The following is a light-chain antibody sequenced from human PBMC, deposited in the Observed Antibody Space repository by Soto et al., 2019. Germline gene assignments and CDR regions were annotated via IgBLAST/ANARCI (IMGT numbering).Light chain of an antibody. Sequence: QSVLSQPASVSGSPGQSITISCSGTSNDVGNYNLVYWYQQHPGKVPKLLIYEVTRRPSGVSDRFSASKSGNTASLTISGLQAEDEADYYCCSSSGVSTWIFGGGTKLTVL. CDR1: SNDVGNYNL. CDR3: CSSSGVSTWI. V-gene: IGLV2-23*02. J-gene: IGLJ2*01. CDR2: EVT.